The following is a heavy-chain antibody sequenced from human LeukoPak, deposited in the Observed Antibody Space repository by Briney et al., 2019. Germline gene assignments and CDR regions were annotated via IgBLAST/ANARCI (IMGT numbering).Heavy chain of an antibody. CDR3: ARDRIGYYDSSGYVD. CDR2: IKQDGSEK. V-gene: IGHV3-7*01. D-gene: IGHD3-22*01. J-gene: IGHJ4*02. Sequence: TGGSLRLSCAASGFTFSSYLMSWVRQALGKGLEWVANIKQDGSEKYYVDSVKGRFTISRDNAKNSLYLQMNSLRAEDTAVYYCARDRIGYYDSSGYVDWGQGTLVTVSS. CDR1: GFTFSSYL.